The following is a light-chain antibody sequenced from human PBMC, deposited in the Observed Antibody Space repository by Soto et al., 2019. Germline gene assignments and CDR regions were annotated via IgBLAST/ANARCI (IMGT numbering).Light chain of an antibody. CDR3: QQYNNWPFWT. Sequence: EIVLTQSPGTLSLSPGERATLSCRASQSVSSSYLAWYQQKPGQAPRLLIYGASTRATGIPARFSGSGSGTEFTLTISSLQSEDLAVYYCQQYNNWPFWTFGQGTKVDIK. J-gene: IGKJ1*01. CDR2: GAS. CDR1: QSVSSSY. V-gene: IGKV3-15*01.